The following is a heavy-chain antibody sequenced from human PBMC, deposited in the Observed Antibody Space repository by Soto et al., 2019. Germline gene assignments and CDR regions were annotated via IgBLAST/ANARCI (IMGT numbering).Heavy chain of an antibody. CDR1: GFTVSSTY. D-gene: IGHD4-17*01. CDR3: ARGFAVTTGTTDAFDI. Sequence: EVLLVESGGGLIQPGGSLRLSCAASGFTVSSTYMTWVRQAPGKGLEWVSVIYRDGSTSSADSVKGRFTISRANSKNTLSLQMSTLRAEDTAVYYCARGFAVTTGTTDAFDIWGQGTMVTVSS. CDR2: IYRDGST. J-gene: IGHJ3*02. V-gene: IGHV3-53*01.